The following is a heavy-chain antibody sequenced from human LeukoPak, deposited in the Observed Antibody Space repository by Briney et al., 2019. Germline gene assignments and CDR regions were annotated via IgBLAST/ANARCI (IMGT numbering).Heavy chain of an antibody. CDR3: ARVLHKRNYDSSTYYGY. J-gene: IGHJ4*02. CDR1: GFIFSSYS. CDR2: ISSSSSTI. V-gene: IGHV3-48*01. D-gene: IGHD3-22*01. Sequence: GSLRLSCAASGFIFSSYSMNWVRQAPGKGLEWVSYISSSSSTIYYADSVKGRFTISRDNAKNSLYLQMSSLRAEDTAVYYCARVLHKRNYDSSTYYGYWGQGTLVTVSS.